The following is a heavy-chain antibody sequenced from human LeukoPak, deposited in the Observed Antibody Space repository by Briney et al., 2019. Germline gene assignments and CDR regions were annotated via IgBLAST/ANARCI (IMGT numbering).Heavy chain of an antibody. CDR3: ARDLGTSGWYTFDF. V-gene: IGHV6-1*01. CDR2: TYYRSKWYN. CDR1: GDSVSSNNGA. J-gene: IGHJ4*02. Sequence: SQTLSLTCAISGDSVSSNNGAWNWIMQSPSRGLEGLGRTYYRSKWYNDYAAFIQGRITINPDTSKNQFSLQLNSVTPEDTAVYYCARDLGTSGWYTFDFWGQGTLVTVSS. D-gene: IGHD6-19*01.